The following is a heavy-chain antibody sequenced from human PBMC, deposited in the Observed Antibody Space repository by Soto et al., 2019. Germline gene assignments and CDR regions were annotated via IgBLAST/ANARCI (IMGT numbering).Heavy chain of an antibody. J-gene: IGHJ4*02. V-gene: IGHV1-18*01. CDR2: ITVSNGNA. D-gene: IGHD1-7*01. CDR1: GYTFTNFG. CDR3: ARWLQLRPLDY. Sequence: QVQLVQSGGEVKKPGASVKVSCKASGYTFTNFGIGWVRQAPGQGLEYMGWITVSNGNANYAPKFQDRVTLTTDTSTYTAYMDLKSRTSDDTAVYYCARWLQLRPLDYWGQGTLVTVSS.